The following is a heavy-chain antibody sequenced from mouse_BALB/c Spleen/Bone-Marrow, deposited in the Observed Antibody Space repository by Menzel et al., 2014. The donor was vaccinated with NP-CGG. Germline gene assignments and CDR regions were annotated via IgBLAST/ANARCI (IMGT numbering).Heavy chain of an antibody. CDR1: GFTFTDYY. Sequence: EVQGVESGGGLVQSGGSLILSCATSGFTFTDYYMSWVRQPPGKALEWSGFIRNKAKGYTTEYGASVKGRFTISRDNSQSILYLQMNTLRAEDSATYYCARDINYDIYWYFDVWGAGTTVTVSS. V-gene: IGHV7-3*02. D-gene: IGHD2-4*01. J-gene: IGHJ1*01. CDR2: IRNKAKGYTT. CDR3: ARDINYDIYWYFDV.